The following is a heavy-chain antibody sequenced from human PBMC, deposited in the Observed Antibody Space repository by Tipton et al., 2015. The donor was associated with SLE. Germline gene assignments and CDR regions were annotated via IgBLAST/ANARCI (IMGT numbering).Heavy chain of an antibody. CDR3: ASGILTGNAAFDV. Sequence: TLSLTCAVSGASFSANYWGWIRQPPGKGLEWIGESDQRGSTNYHPSLKSRVTISLDTSRNQFSLKLSSVTAADTAVYHCASGILTGNAAFDVWGQGTMVTVSP. V-gene: IGHV4-34*01. CDR2: SDQRGST. J-gene: IGHJ3*01. CDR1: GASFSANY. D-gene: IGHD3-9*01.